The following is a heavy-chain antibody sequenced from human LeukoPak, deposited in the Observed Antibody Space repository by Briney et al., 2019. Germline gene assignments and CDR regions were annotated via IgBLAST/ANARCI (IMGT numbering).Heavy chain of an antibody. CDR1: GFTFSSYG. CDR2: IRYDGSNK. V-gene: IGHV3-30*02. D-gene: IGHD3-16*02. Sequence: GGSLRLSCAASGFTFSSYGIHWVRQAPGKGLEWVAFIRYDGSNKYYADSVKGRFTISRDNSKNTLYLQMSTLRAEDTAVYYCAKTGDYDYVWGSYRPYFDYWGQGTLVTVSS. J-gene: IGHJ4*02. CDR3: AKTGDYDYVWGSYRPYFDY.